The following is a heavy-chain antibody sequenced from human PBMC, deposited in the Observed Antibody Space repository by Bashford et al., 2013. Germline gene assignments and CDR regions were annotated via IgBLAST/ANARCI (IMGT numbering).Heavy chain of an antibody. CDR3: ARDYDGEGWFDP. D-gene: IGHD3-16*01. V-gene: IGHV1-2*06. CDR1: GYTFTGYY. Sequence: ASVKVSCKASGYTFTGYYMHWVRQAPGQGLEWMGRINPNSGGTNYAQKFQGRVTMTRDTSISTAYMELSRLRSDDTAVYYCARDYDGEGWFDPWGQGTLVTVSS. CDR2: INPNSGGT. J-gene: IGHJ5*02.